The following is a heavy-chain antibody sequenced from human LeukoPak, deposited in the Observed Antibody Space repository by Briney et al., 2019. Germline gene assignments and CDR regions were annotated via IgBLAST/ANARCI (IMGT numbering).Heavy chain of an antibody. CDR3: ARPQRYSNYALDY. D-gene: IGHD4-11*01. J-gene: IGHJ4*02. Sequence: PSETLSLTCTVSGGSISGSSYYWGWIRQPPGKGLEWIGSIYYSGSTYYKPSLKSRVTMSVDTSKNQFSLKLSSVTAADTAVYYCARPQRYSNYALDYWGRGTLVTVSS. V-gene: IGHV4-39*01. CDR1: GGSISGSSYY. CDR2: IYYSGST.